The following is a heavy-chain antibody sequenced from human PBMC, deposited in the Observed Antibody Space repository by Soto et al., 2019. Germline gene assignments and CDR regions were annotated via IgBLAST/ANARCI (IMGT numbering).Heavy chain of an antibody. CDR3: AKDRWVTTRSFDF. D-gene: IGHD4-17*01. Sequence: EVQLVESGGGFIQAGGSLRLSCAASGFTFSDYSMNWVRQAPGRGLGWISFISTTPDIVFYADSVKGRFAISRDNARNSLFLQMNSLRDEDTAVYYCAKDRWVTTRSFDFWGHGTMVTVS. V-gene: IGHV3-48*02. CDR1: GFTFSDYS. CDR2: ISTTPDIV. J-gene: IGHJ4*01.